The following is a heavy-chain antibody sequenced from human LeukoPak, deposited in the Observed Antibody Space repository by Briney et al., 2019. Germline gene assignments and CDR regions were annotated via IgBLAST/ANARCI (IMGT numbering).Heavy chain of an antibody. J-gene: IGHJ3*02. CDR1: GFTFSSYA. V-gene: IGHV3-30-3*01. CDR2: ISYDGSNK. D-gene: IGHD5-18*01. Sequence: GGSLRLSCAASGFTFSSYAMHWVRQAPGKGLEWVAVISYDGSNKYYADSVKGRFTISRDNSKNTLYLQMNSLRAEDTAVYYCAKGKQLWPEGAFDIWGQGTMVTVSS. CDR3: AKGKQLWPEGAFDI.